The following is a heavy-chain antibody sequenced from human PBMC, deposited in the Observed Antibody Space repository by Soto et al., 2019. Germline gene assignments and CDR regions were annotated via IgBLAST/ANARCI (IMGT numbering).Heavy chain of an antibody. V-gene: IGHV3-30-3*01. CDR2: ISYDGSNK. CDR3: ARPPHLVPAAYYYYGMDV. CDR1: GFTFSSYA. Sequence: QVQLVESGGGVVQPGRSLRLSCAASGFTFSSYAMHWVRQAPGKGLEWVAVISYDGSNKYYADSVKGRFTISRDNSKNTLYLQMNSLRAEDTAVYYCARPPHLVPAAYYYYGMDVWGQGTTVTVSS. D-gene: IGHD2-2*01. J-gene: IGHJ6*02.